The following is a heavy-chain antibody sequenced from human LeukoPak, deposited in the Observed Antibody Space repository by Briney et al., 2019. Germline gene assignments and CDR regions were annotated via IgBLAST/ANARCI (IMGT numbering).Heavy chain of an antibody. CDR3: ATYNWGTPRDY. Sequence: PGGSLRLSCAASGFTFSSYWMYWVRQTPGEGLVWVSRISPDGSETVNADSVEGRFTISRDNAKNTLFLQMNRLRVEDTAVYYCATYNWGTPRDYWGQGTLVTVSS. J-gene: IGHJ4*02. D-gene: IGHD7-27*01. CDR1: GFTFSSYW. CDR2: ISPDGSET. V-gene: IGHV3-74*01.